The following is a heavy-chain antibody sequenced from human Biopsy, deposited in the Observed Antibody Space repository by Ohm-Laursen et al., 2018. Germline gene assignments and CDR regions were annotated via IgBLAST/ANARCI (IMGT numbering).Heavy chain of an antibody. J-gene: IGHJ6*02. V-gene: IGHV3-9*01. Sequence: SLRLSCTASGFNLGDYAMHWVRQVPGKGLEWVSGIKWNSGKIDYGDSVKGRLNISRDNSKNTLDLQMSSLRVEDTAVYFCAKDKGTFNFYYYGMDVWGQGTTVTVSS. D-gene: IGHD2/OR15-2a*01. CDR3: AKDKGTFNFYYYGMDV. CDR1: GFNLGDYA. CDR2: IKWNSGKI.